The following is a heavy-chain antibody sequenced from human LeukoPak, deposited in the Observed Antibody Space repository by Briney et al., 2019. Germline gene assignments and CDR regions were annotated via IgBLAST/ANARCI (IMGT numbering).Heavy chain of an antibody. D-gene: IGHD6-19*01. J-gene: IGHJ6*02. CDR3: ARQYSSGWYNYYYYGMDV. V-gene: IGHV1-24*01. Sequence: ASVKVSCKVSGYTLTELSMHWVRQAPGKGLEWMGGFDPEDGETIYAQKFQGRVTITADESTSTAYMELSSLRSEDTAVYYCARQYSSGWYNYYYYGMDVWGQGTTVTVSS. CDR1: GYTLTELS. CDR2: FDPEDGET.